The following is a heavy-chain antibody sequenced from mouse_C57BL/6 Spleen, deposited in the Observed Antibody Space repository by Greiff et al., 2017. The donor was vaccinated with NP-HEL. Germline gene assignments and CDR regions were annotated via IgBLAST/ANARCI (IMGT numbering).Heavy chain of an antibody. D-gene: IGHD1-1*01. Sequence: EVQLQQSGPELVKPGASVKIPCKASGYTFTDYNMDWVKQSHGKSLEWIGDINTNNGGTIYNQKFKGKATLTVDKSSSTAYMELRSLTSEDTAVYYWARRIYYDGSGGFAYWGQGTLVTVSA. CDR2: INTNNGGT. V-gene: IGHV1-18*01. CDR1: GYTFTDYN. J-gene: IGHJ3*01. CDR3: ARRIYYDGSGGFAY.